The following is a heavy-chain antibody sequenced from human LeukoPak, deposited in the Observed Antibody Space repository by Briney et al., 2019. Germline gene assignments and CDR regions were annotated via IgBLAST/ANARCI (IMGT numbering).Heavy chain of an antibody. CDR1: GFTFSNYA. CDR3: AKDRLHRTIYYYYMDV. V-gene: IGHV3-30-3*01. J-gene: IGHJ6*03. Sequence: GRSLRLSCAASGFTFSNYAMHWVRQAPGQGLEWVALISYNGINKYYGESVKGRFTISRDNSKNTLYLQMNSLRAEDTAVYYCAKDRLHRTIYYYYMDVWGKGTTVTVSS. CDR2: ISYNGINK. D-gene: IGHD1-7*01.